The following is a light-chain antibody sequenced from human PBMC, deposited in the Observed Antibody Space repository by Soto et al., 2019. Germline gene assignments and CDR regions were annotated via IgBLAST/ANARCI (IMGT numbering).Light chain of an antibody. CDR1: QSVSSN. CDR2: GES. Sequence: EIVMTQSPATLSVSPGDRATLSCRASQSVSSNLAWYQQKSGQTPRILIYGESTRATGLPDRFSGSGSGTELNLTISRLQSEDIAVYYCQKYSNWPITCGQGTRLEIK. V-gene: IGKV3-15*01. CDR3: QKYSNWPIT. J-gene: IGKJ5*01.